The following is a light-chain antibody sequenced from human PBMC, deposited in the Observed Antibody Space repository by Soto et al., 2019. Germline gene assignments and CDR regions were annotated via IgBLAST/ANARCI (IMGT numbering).Light chain of an antibody. J-gene: IGLJ1*01. Sequence: QSVLTQPPSASGTPGQRVTISCSGSSSNIGRNYVYWYQQLPGTAPKLLIYRNNKRPSGVPDRFSGSKSGTSASLAISGLRSEDDVFYYWAAWDDSLIFLYVVGTGTRVT. CDR2: RNN. V-gene: IGLV1-47*01. CDR3: AAWDDSLIFLYV. CDR1: SSNIGRNY.